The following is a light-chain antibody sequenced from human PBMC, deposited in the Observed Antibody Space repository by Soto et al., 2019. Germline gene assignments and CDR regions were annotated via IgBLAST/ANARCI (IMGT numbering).Light chain of an antibody. CDR2: DAS. J-gene: IGKJ5*01. V-gene: IGKV3-11*01. Sequence: CPATLYISAGAVATQTIRASQSVSSYLAWYQQKPGQAPRLLIYDASNRATGIPARFSGSGSGTDFTLTISSLEPEDFAVYYCQQRSNWPPFGQGTRLEIK. CDR3: QQRSNWPP. CDR1: QSVSSY.